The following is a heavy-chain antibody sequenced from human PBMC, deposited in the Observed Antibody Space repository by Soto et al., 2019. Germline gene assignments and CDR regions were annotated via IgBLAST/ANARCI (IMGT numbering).Heavy chain of an antibody. CDR1: GYTFTGYY. D-gene: IGHD6-13*01. Sequence: ASVKVSCKASGYTFTGYYMHWVRQAPGQGLEWMGWINPNSGGTNYAQKFQGWVTMTRDTSISTAYMELSRLRSDDTAVYYCARERGIALNWFDPWGQGTLVTVSS. CDR3: ARERGIALNWFDP. J-gene: IGHJ5*02. CDR2: INPNSGGT. V-gene: IGHV1-2*04.